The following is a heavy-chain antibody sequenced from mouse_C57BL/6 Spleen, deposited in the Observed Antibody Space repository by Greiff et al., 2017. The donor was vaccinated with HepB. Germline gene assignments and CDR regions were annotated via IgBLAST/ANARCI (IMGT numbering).Heavy chain of an antibody. V-gene: IGHV1-50*01. Sequence: VQLQQPGAELVKPGASVKLSCKASGYTFTSYWMQWVKQRPGQGLEWIGEIDPSDSYTNYDQKFKGKATLTVDTSSSTAYMQLSSLTSEDSAVYYCARRAVVASGDYWGQGTTLTVSS. J-gene: IGHJ2*01. CDR2: IDPSDSYT. D-gene: IGHD1-1*01. CDR1: GYTFTSYW. CDR3: ARRAVVASGDY.